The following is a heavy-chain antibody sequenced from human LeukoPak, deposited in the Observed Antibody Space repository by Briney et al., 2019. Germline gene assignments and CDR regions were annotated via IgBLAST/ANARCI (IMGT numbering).Heavy chain of an antibody. CDR1: GFTFDDYA. Sequence: GGSLRLSCAASGFTFDDYAMHWVRQAPGKGLEWVSGISWNSGSIGYADSVKGRFTISRGNAKNSLYLQMNSLRAEDMALYYCAKGDGYSDAFDIWGQGTMVTVSS. J-gene: IGHJ3*02. CDR2: ISWNSGSI. D-gene: IGHD5-24*01. V-gene: IGHV3-9*03. CDR3: AKGDGYSDAFDI.